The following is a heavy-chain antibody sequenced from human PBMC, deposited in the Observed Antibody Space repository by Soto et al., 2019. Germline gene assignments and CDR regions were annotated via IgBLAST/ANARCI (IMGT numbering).Heavy chain of an antibody. CDR1: GGSISSGGYY. J-gene: IGHJ6*03. D-gene: IGHD2-8*01. Sequence: QVQLQESGPGLVKPSQTLSLTCTVSGGSISSGGYYWSWIRQHPGKGLEWIGYIYYSGSTYYNPSLKSRVTISVDTSKNPFSLKLRSVTAADTAVYYCARVGVTGHYYYYMDVWGKGTTVTVSS. CDR3: ARVGVTGHYYYYMDV. V-gene: IGHV4-31*03. CDR2: IYYSGST.